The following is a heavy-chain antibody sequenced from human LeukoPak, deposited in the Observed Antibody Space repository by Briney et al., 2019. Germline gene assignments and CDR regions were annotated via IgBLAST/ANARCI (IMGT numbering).Heavy chain of an antibody. CDR2: ISWNSGSI. J-gene: IGHJ4*02. CDR3: ARDIYDSGDFRGDF. V-gene: IGHV3-43*01. CDR1: GFDFGDYT. Sequence: PGGSLRLSCAVSGFDFGDYTMHWVRQPPGKGLEWVSLISWNSGSIKYTESVKGRFTISRDNSKNSLYLQMSSLRTEDTALYHCARDIYDSGDFRGDFWGQGTLVTVSS. D-gene: IGHD3-22*01.